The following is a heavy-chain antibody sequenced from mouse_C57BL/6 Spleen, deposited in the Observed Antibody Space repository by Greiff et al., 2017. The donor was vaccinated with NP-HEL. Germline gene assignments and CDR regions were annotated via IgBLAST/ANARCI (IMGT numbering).Heavy chain of an antibody. CDR2: INPYNGGT. V-gene: IGHV1-19*01. J-gene: IGHJ2*01. CDR1: GYTFTDYY. CDR3: ARGITTVVGPFDY. Sequence: EVQLQQSGPVLVKPGASVKMSCKASGYTFTDYYMNWVKQSHGKSLEWIGVINPYNGGTSYNQKFKGKATLTVDKSSSTAYMELNSLTSEDSAVYYCARGITTVVGPFDYWGQGTTLTVSS. D-gene: IGHD1-1*01.